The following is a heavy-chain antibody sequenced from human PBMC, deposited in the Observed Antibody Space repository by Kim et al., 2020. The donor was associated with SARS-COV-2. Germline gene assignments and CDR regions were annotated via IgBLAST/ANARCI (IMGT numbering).Heavy chain of an antibody. J-gene: IGHJ1*01. V-gene: IGHV3-48*03. CDR1: GFTFSSYE. CDR3: AGGPRVNWEMAD. CDR2: ISSSGSTTI. D-gene: IGHD7-27*01. Sequence: GGSLRLSCAASGFTFSSYEMNWVRQAPGKGLEWVSYISSSGSTTIYNADSVKGCSTISRDNAKDSLHQQMNSLSDENTGVYYCAGGPRVNWEMADRGQG.